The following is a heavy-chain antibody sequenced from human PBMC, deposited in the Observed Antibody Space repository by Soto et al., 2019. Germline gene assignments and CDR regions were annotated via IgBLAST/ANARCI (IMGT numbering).Heavy chain of an antibody. CDR1: GFTFSSYA. CDR3: AKGSDRVRGVICSR. Sequence: PGGSLRLSCAASGFTFSSYAMSWVRQAPGKGLEWVSAISGSGGSTYYADSVKGRFTISRDNSKNTLYLQMNSLRAEDTAVYYCAKGSDRVRGVICSRWGQGSLVTGSS. J-gene: IGHJ4*02. CDR2: ISGSGGST. D-gene: IGHD3-10*01. V-gene: IGHV3-23*01.